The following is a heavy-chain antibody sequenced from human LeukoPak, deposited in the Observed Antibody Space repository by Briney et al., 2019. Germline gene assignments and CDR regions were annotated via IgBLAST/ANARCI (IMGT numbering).Heavy chain of an antibody. CDR1: GGSISSYY. CDR2: IYYSGST. V-gene: IGHV4-59*01. Sequence: PSETLSLTCTVSGGSISSYYWSWIRQPPGKGLEWIGYIYYSGSTNYNPSLKSRVTISVDTSKNQFSLKLSSVTAADTAVYYCARDGRIVVVPAASSKGREHYYYYGTDVWGQGTTVTVSS. J-gene: IGHJ6*02. D-gene: IGHD2-2*01. CDR3: ARDGRIVVVPAASSKGREHYYYYGTDV.